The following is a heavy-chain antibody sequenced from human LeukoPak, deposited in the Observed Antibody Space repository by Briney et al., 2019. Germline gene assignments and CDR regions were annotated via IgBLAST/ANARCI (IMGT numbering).Heavy chain of an antibody. Sequence: SETLSLTCTVSGGSVSSGSYYWSWIRQPPGKGLEWIGYIYYSGSTNYNPSLKSRVTISVDTSKNQFSLKLSSVTAADTAVYYCARDRYCSSGSCYRGDAFDIWGQGTMVTVSS. CDR1: GGSVSSGSYY. D-gene: IGHD2-15*01. J-gene: IGHJ3*02. CDR3: ARDRYCSSGSCYRGDAFDI. CDR2: IYYSGST. V-gene: IGHV4-61*01.